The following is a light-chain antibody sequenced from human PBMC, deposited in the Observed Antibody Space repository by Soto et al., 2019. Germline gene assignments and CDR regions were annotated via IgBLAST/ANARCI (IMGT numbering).Light chain of an antibody. CDR3: QQYDNLHLT. CDR1: QNIGNF. CDR2: DAS. J-gene: IGKJ4*01. Sequence: DIQMTQSPSSLSASVGDRVTITCQTSQNIGNFLNWYRQNPGKAPDLLIYDASNLETGVPSRFSGSGSGTHFTFTISSLQPEDTATYYFQQYDNLHLTFGGGNKVEIK. V-gene: IGKV1-33*01.